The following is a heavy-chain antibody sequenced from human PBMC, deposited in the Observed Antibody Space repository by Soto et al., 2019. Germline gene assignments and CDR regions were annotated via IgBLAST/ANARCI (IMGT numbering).Heavy chain of an antibody. CDR2: ISSNSAYI. V-gene: IGHV3-21*02. D-gene: IGHD6-13*01. CDR3: TRDASRDSSARGWFDP. Sequence: EVQLVESGGGLVKPGGSLRLSCAASGFTFRSFTMNWVRQAPGKGLEWVSTISSNSAYIYYTDALRGRFTFSRDNAKNSLHLQMNSLRAEDTAVYYCTRDASRDSSARGWFDPWGPGTLVTVSS. CDR1: GFTFRSFT. J-gene: IGHJ5*02.